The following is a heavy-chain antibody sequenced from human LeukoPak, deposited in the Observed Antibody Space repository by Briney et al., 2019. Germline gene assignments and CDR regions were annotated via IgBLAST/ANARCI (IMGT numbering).Heavy chain of an antibody. CDR1: GYSFTRHW. CDR2: IYPGDSDT. CDR3: ARLHCSSTSCSAEYFQH. Sequence: KHGESLKISCKSSGYSFTRHWIGWVRQMPGKGLEWMGIIYPGDSDTRYSPSFQGQVTISADKSISTAYLQWSSLKASDTAMYYCARLHCSSTSCSAEYFQHWGQGTLVTVSS. V-gene: IGHV5-51*01. J-gene: IGHJ1*01. D-gene: IGHD2-2*01.